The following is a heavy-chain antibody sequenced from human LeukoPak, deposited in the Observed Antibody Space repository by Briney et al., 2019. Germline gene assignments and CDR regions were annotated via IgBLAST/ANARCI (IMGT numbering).Heavy chain of an antibody. Sequence: GRSLRLSCAASGFTFSSYAMHWVRQAPGKGLEWVAVISYDGSNKYYADSVKGRFTISRDNSENTLYLQMNSLRAEDTAVYYCARGDKSGFIDYWGQGTLVTVSS. CDR2: ISYDGSNK. D-gene: IGHD3-3*01. V-gene: IGHV3-30-3*01. J-gene: IGHJ4*02. CDR1: GFTFSSYA. CDR3: ARGDKSGFIDY.